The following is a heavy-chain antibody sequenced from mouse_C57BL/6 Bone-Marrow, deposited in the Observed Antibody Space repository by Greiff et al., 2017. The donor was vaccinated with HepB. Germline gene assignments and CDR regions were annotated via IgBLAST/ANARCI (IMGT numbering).Heavy chain of an antibody. V-gene: IGHV1-85*01. J-gene: IGHJ3*01. Sequence: QVHVKQSGPELVKPGASVKLSCKASGYTFTSYDINWVKQRPGQGLEWIGWIYPRDGSTKYNEKFKGKATLTVDTSSSTAYMELHSLTSEDSAVYFCATHYYGSSPWFAYWGQGTLVTVSA. CDR3: ATHYYGSSPWFAY. D-gene: IGHD1-1*01. CDR2: IYPRDGST. CDR1: GYTFTSYD.